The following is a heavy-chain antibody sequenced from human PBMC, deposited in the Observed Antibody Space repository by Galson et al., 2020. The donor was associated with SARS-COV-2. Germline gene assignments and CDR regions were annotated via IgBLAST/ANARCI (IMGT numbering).Heavy chain of an antibody. CDR1: GFNFNNYG. Sequence: GGSLRLSCVVSGFNFNNYGMHWVRQAPGKGLEWVAVISYEGSEEYYADSVKGRFTISRDNSKKTLYLQMNSLRPEDTAVYYCAKSEILFWFGEAKFSLGYWGQGTLVTVSS. V-gene: IGHV3-30*18. J-gene: IGHJ4*02. CDR3: AKSEILFWFGEAKFSLGY. D-gene: IGHD3-10*01. CDR2: ISYEGSEE.